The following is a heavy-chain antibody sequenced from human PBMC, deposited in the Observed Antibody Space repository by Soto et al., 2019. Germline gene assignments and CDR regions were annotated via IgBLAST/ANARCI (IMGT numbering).Heavy chain of an antibody. D-gene: IGHD2-21*02. CDR1: GYTFTGYY. CDR2: INPNSGGT. V-gene: IGHV1-2*04. Sequence: ASVKVSCKASGYTFTGYYMHWVRQAPGQGLEWMGWINPNSGGTNYAQKFQGWVTMTRDTSISTAYMELSRLRSDDTAVYYCASGPSSAKGDVCGGVCYQGGDYWGQGTLVTVSS. CDR3: ASGPSSAKGDVCGGVCYQGGDY. J-gene: IGHJ4*02.